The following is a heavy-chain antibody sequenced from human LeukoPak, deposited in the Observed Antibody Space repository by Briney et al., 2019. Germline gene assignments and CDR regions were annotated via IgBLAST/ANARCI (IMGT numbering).Heavy chain of an antibody. CDR1: GYTFTSYH. J-gene: IGHJ5*02. V-gene: IGHV1-46*01. CDR3: AREAHYYGSGSYLWDWFDP. D-gene: IGHD3-10*01. Sequence: ASVKVSCKASGYTFTSYHMHWVRQASGQGLEWMGIINPSGGSTSYAQKFQGRVTMTRDTSTSTVYMELSSLRSEDTAVYYCAREAHYYGSGSYLWDWFDPWGQGTLVTVSS. CDR2: INPSGGST.